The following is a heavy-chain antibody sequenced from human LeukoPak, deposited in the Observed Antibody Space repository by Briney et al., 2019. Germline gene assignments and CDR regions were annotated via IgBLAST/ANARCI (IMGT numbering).Heavy chain of an antibody. CDR3: ARRAYSSGWYYFDY. V-gene: IGHV4-59*01. D-gene: IGHD6-19*01. J-gene: IGHJ4*02. Sequence: SETLSLTCTVSGGSISSYYWSWIRQPLGKGLEWIGYIYYSGGTNYNPSLKSRVTISVDTSKNQFSLKLSSVTAADTAMYYCARRAYSSGWYYFDYWGQGTLVTVSS. CDR1: GGSISSYY. CDR2: IYYSGGT.